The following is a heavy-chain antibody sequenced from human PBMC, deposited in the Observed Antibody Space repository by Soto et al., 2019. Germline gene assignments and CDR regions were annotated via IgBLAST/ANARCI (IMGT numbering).Heavy chain of an antibody. J-gene: IGHJ3*02. CDR2: IKSNTDGGTA. CDR1: GFTFSNAW. V-gene: IGHV3-15*01. Sequence: GGSLRLSCAASGFTFSNAWMSWVRQAPGKGLEWVGRIKSNTDGGTADYAAPVKGRFTISRDDSENTLYLEMNSLKTEDTAVYYCSTEIISMVRGTPYTYDIWGQGTMVTVSS. CDR3: STEIISMVRGTPYTYDI. D-gene: IGHD3-10*01.